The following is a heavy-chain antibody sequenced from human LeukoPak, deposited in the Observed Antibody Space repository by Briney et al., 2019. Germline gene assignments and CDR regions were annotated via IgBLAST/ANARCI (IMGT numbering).Heavy chain of an antibody. CDR1: GFTFGNRA. J-gene: IGHJ4*02. Sequence: QPGGSLRLSCAASGFTFGNRAMSWVRPAPGKGLEWVSVIGPMGGSTYYADSVKGRFTVSRDNSKNTLYLQMNSLRAEDTAVYYCAKDARGVPSPLDYWGQGTLATVSS. CDR3: AKDARGVPSPLDY. D-gene: IGHD1-26*01. V-gene: IGHV3-23*01. CDR2: IGPMGGST.